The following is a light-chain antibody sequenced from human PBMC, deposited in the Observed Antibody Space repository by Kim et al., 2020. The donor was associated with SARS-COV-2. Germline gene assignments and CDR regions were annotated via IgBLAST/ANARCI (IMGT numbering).Light chain of an antibody. CDR1: SSDVGGYNY. Sequence: LTQPPSASGSPGQSVTISCTGTSSDVGGYNYVSWYQQHPGKAPKLMIYEVSKRPSGVPDRFSVSKSGNTASLTVSGLQAEDEADYYCSSYAGSNRGVFGGGTQLTVL. V-gene: IGLV2-8*01. CDR2: EVS. CDR3: SSYAGSNRGV. J-gene: IGLJ3*02.